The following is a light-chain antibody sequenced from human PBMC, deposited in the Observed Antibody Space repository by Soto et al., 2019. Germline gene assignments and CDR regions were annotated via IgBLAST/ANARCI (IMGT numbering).Light chain of an antibody. V-gene: IGKV3-11*01. CDR2: DAS. CDR1: QSVSRY. CDR3: QQRSNWPRT. Sequence: EIVLTQSPATLSLSTGERATLSCRASQSVSRYLAWYQQKPGQAPRLLIYDASNRATGIPARFSGSGSGTDFTLTISSLEPEDFAVHYCQQRSNWPRTFGQGTKVEIK. J-gene: IGKJ1*01.